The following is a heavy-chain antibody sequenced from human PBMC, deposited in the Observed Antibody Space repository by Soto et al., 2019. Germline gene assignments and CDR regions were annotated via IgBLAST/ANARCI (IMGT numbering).Heavy chain of an antibody. J-gene: IGHJ6*02. CDR1: GGSISTYY. CDR3: ARDLWGHCGADCYPPDV. D-gene: IGHD2-21*02. CDR2: MYKTGNT. Sequence: QVRLQESGPGLVKPSETLSLTCTVSGGSISTYYWSWIRQPPGKGLEWIGYMYKTGNTIYNPSLKSRVTISVNTSKNQFSPKLNSVTAADTAVYHCARDLWGHCGADCYPPDVWGQGTTVTVSS. V-gene: IGHV4-59*01.